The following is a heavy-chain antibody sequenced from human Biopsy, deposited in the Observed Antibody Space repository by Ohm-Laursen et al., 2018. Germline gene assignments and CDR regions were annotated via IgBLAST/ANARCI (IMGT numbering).Heavy chain of an antibody. Sequence: SSVKVSCKPSGYTFTAFSVHWLRQAPGQGLGWMGWINPKSGDTDYPQNFQGRVSMTRDTSISTAYMDLSRLRSDGPAVYYCARGRRHCSGTCSRWYFDLWGRGTLVTVSS. V-gene: IGHV1-2*02. CDR1: GYTFTAFS. CDR2: INPKSGDT. CDR3: ARGRRHCSGTCSRWYFDL. D-gene: IGHD2-2*01. J-gene: IGHJ2*01.